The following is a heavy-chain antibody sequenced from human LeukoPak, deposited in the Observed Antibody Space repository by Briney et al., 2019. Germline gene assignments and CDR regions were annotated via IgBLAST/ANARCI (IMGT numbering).Heavy chain of an antibody. V-gene: IGHV6-1*01. CDR3: ARDWDYGGKGDRFDS. J-gene: IGHJ5*01. D-gene: IGHD4-23*01. CDR2: TYYRSKWYY. CDR1: GDSFSSNSAA. Sequence: SQTLSLTCAISGDSFSSNSAAWNWIRQSPSRGLEWLGRTYYRSKWYYDYAVSVKSRITISPDTSKNQLSLQLNSVTPEDTAVYYCARDWDYGGKGDRFDSWGQGTLVTVSS.